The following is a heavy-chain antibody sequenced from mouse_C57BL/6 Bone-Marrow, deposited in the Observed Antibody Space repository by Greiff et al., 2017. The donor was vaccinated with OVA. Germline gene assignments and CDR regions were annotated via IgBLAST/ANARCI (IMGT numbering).Heavy chain of an antibody. CDR3: ARGDYGSSIYAMDY. Sequence: QVQLQQPGTELVKPGASVKLSCKASGYTFTSYWMHWVKQRPGQGLEWIGNINPSNGGTNYNEKFKSKATLTVDKSSSTAYMQLSRLTTEDSAVYCGARGDYGSSIYAMDYWGQGTSVTVSS. V-gene: IGHV1-53*01. D-gene: IGHD1-1*01. CDR1: GYTFTSYW. CDR2: INPSNGGT. J-gene: IGHJ4*01.